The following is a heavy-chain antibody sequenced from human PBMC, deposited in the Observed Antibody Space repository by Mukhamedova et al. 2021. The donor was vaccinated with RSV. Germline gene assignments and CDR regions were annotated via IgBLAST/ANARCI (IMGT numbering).Heavy chain of an antibody. J-gene: IGHJ5*02. V-gene: IGHV3-48*02. D-gene: IGHD3-22*01. CDR3: ARLGVITPWPSGFDP. Sequence: EWVSYISSSSSTIYYADSVKGRFTISRDNAKNSLYLQMNSLRDEDTAVYYCARLGVITPWPSGFDPWGQGTLVTVSS. CDR2: ISSSSSTI.